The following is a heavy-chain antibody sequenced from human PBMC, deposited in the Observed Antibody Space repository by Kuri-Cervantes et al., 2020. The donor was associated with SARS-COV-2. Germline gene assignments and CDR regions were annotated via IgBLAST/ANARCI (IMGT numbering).Heavy chain of an antibody. D-gene: IGHD2-15*01. CDR2: INAGNGNT. V-gene: IGHV1-3*01. CDR1: GYTFTSYA. J-gene: IGHJ1*01. Sequence: ASVMVSCKASGYTFTSYAMHWVRQAPGQRLEWMGWINAGNGNTKYSQKFQGRVTITRDTSASTAYMELNSLRAEDTAVYYCARDRVEGGGPYFQHWGQGTLVTVSS. CDR3: ARDRVEGGGPYFQH.